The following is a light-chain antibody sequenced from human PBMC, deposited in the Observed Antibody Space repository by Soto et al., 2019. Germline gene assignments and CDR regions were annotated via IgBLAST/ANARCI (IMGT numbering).Light chain of an antibody. CDR2: DAS. J-gene: IGKJ2*01. CDR3: QQYDNLPYT. Sequence: DIQMTQSPSSLSASVGDRVTITCQASQDISRYLSWHKHKPGNAPQLLIYDASNLEPGVPSRFTGSGSGTDFAFTISSLQPEDIGTYYCQQYDNLPYTFGQGTRLEVK. V-gene: IGKV1-33*01. CDR1: QDISRY.